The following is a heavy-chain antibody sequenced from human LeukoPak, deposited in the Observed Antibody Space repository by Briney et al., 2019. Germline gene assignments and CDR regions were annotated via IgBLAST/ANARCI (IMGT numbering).Heavy chain of an antibody. D-gene: IGHD5-24*01. CDR3: ARGAMATTPFFDY. J-gene: IGHJ4*02. V-gene: IGHV4-59*01. CDR2: VYYTGST. CDR1: GGSISTYY. Sequence: SETLSLTCTVSGGSISTYYWTWIRQPPGKGLEWIGYVYYTGSTNFNPSLKSRVTMSLDTSRNQFSLKLTSLTAADTAVYYCARGAMATTPFFDYWGQGTLVTVSS.